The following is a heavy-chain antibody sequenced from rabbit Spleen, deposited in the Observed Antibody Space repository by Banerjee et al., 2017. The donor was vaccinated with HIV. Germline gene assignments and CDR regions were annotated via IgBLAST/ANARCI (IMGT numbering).Heavy chain of an antibody. CDR1: GFSFSSSYY. V-gene: IGHV1S40*01. D-gene: IGHD2-1*01. CDR2: IYAGSGGAA. CDR3: AIATMTLVITDL. Sequence: QSLEESGGDLVKPGASLTLTYTASGFSFSSSYYICWVRQAPGKGLEWIACIYAGSGGAADYAHWAKGRFTVSKTSSTTVTLQMPGLTAADTATYFCAIATMTLVITDLWGPGTLVTVS. J-gene: IGHJ4*01.